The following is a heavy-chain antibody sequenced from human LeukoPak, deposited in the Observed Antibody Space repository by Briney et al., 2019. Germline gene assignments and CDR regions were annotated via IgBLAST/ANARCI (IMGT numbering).Heavy chain of an antibody. V-gene: IGHV3-53*01. CDR1: GFTFSSYG. CDR3: ARDTTTHFDY. J-gene: IGHJ4*02. CDR2: IYPGGTT. Sequence: GGSLRLSCAASGFTFSSYGMHWVRQAPGKGLEWVSVIYPGGTTSYADSVKGRFTVSRDNSKNTLYLQMNSLRAEDTAVYYCARDTTTHFDYWGQGTPVTVSS. D-gene: IGHD5-12*01.